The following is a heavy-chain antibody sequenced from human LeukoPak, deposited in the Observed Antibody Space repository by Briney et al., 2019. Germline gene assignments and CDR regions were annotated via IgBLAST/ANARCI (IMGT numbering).Heavy chain of an antibody. J-gene: IGHJ4*02. Sequence: SETLSLTCTVSGVSISSGAYYWSWIRQHPGKGLEYIGDIYYSGSTYYNPSLKSRVTISLDTSENQFSLRLSSVTAADTAVFYCARALKGLGYLFDYWGQGSLVTVSS. CDR1: GVSISSGAYY. CDR2: IYYSGST. V-gene: IGHV4-31*03. CDR3: ARALKGLGYLFDY. D-gene: IGHD5-12*01.